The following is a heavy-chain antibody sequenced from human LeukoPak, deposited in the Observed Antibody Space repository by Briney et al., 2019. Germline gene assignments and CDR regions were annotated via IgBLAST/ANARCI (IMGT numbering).Heavy chain of an antibody. Sequence: GGSLRLSCAASGFTFSTYAMSWVRQAPGKGLEWVSAISASGGNTYYADSVKGRFTIPRDNSKNTLYLQLNSLKAEDTAVYYCAKDQAVIIKYYFDYWGQGTLVTVSS. CDR1: GFTFSTYA. CDR3: AKDQAVIIKYYFDY. D-gene: IGHD3-3*01. J-gene: IGHJ4*02. CDR2: ISASGGNT. V-gene: IGHV3-23*01.